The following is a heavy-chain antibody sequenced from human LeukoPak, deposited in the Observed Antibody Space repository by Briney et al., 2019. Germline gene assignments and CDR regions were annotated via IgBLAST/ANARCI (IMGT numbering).Heavy chain of an antibody. D-gene: IGHD2-8*01. V-gene: IGHV3-21*01. J-gene: IGHJ6*03. CDR1: GFTFNSYS. CDR3: ARDPLDIVLIPYYYMDV. CDR2: ISSSSSYI. Sequence: GGSLRLSCAASGFTFNSYSMNWVRQAPGKGLEWVSSISSSSSYIYYADSVKGRFTISRDNAKTSLYLQMNSLRAEDTAVYYCARDPLDIVLIPYYYMDVWGKGTTVTVSS.